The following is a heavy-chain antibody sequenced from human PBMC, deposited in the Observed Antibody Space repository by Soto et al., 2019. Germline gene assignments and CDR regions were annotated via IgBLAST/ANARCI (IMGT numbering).Heavy chain of an antibody. J-gene: IGHJ4*02. CDR3: ARHHDS. CDR2: IYYSGST. CDR1: CVSISCYY. V-gene: IGHV4-59*08. Sequence: SGTLSLTCPFFCVSISCYYWSWIRQPPGKGLEWIGYIYYSGSTNYNPSLKSRVTISVDTSKNQFSLKLSSVTAADTAVYYCARHHDSWGQVTLVTVS.